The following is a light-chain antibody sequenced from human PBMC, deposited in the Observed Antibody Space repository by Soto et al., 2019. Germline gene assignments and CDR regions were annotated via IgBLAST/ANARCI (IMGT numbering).Light chain of an antibody. V-gene: IGKV3-20*01. CDR3: QQYGSSPKT. J-gene: IGKJ1*01. CDR1: QSVSSSY. Sequence: TQSPGTLSLSPGERATLSCRASQSVSSSYLAWYQQKPGQAPRLLIYGASSRATGIPDRFSGSGSGTDFTLTISRLEPEDFAVYYCQQYGSSPKTFGQGTTV. CDR2: GAS.